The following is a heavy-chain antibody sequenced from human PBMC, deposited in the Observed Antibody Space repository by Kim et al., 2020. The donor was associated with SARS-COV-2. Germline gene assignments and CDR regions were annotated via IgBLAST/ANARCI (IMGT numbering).Heavy chain of an antibody. CDR2: IIPILGIA. V-gene: IGHV1-69*04. J-gene: IGHJ6*02. CDR1: GGTFSSYA. Sequence: SVKVSCKASGGTFSSYAISWVRQAPGQGLEWMGRIIPILGIANYAQKFQGRVTITADKSTSTAYMELSSLRSEDTAVYYCARVLRKGYSSSWYSPYGMDVLGPGTTVTIPS. D-gene: IGHD6-13*01. CDR3: ARVLRKGYSSSWYSPYGMDV.